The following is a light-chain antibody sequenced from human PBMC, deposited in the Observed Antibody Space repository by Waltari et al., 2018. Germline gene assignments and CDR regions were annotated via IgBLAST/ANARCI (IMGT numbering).Light chain of an antibody. CDR2: GAS. CDR1: QTIKCSH. V-gene: IGKV3-20*01. Sequence: ESVLTQSPGPLPSPPGETVTLSCRASQTIKCSHLAWYQQKSGQAPRLLIYGASSRATGIPDRFSGGGSGTDFTLTINRLQPEDFAVYHCQQYGSSPYTFGQGTKL. J-gene: IGKJ2*01. CDR3: QQYGSSPYT.